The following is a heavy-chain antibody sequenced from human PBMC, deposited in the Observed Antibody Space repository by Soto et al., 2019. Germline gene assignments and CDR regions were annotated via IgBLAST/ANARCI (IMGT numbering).Heavy chain of an antibody. CDR3: ARDLIVVVPAAIPVRGDYYYYGMDV. J-gene: IGHJ6*02. CDR2: IYYSGST. V-gene: IGHV4-59*01. D-gene: IGHD2-2*02. CDR1: GGSISSYY. Sequence: SETLSLTCTVSGGSISSYYWSWMRQPPGKGLEWIGYIYYSGSTNYNPSLKSRVTISVDTSKNQFSLKLSSVTAADTAVYYCARDLIVVVPAAIPVRGDYYYYGMDVWG.